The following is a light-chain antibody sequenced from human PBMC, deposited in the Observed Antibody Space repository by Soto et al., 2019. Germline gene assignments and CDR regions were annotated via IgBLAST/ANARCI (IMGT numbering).Light chain of an antibody. V-gene: IGLV2-14*01. CDR3: SSDTSSSTVV. J-gene: IGLJ2*01. CDR1: SSDVGGYNY. Sequence: QSALTQPASVSGSPGQSITISCTGTSSDVGGYNYVSWYQQHPGKAPKLMIYDVSNRPSGVSNRFSGSKSGNTASRTISGLQAEDEADYYCSSDTSSSTVVFGGGTELTVL. CDR2: DVS.